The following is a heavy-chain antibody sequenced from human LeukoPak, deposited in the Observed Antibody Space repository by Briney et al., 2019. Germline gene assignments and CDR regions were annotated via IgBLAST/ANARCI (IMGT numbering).Heavy chain of an antibody. Sequence: SETLSLTCTVSGGSVSSGSYYWSWIRHPPGKGLEWIGYIYYSGSTNYNPSLKSRVTISVDTSKNQFSLKLSSVTAADTAVYYCARDPVYDALDIWGQGTMVTVSS. CDR1: GGSVSSGSYY. CDR2: IYYSGST. D-gene: IGHD2-8*01. J-gene: IGHJ3*02. CDR3: ARDPVYDALDI. V-gene: IGHV4-61*01.